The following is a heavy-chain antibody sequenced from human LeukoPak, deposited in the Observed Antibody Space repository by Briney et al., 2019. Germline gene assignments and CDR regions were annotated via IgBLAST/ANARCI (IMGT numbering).Heavy chain of an antibody. V-gene: IGHV3-23*01. CDR1: GFTFSIYA. D-gene: IGHD3-10*01. Sequence: PGGSLRLSCAASGFTFSIYAMIWVRQAPGKGLEWVSAISCRGGSTYYADSVKGRFTISRHNSKNTLYPQMKRLRAEDTAVYHCASYGSGSYYSPYLYWRQGTLVSVSS. J-gene: IGHJ1*01. CDR2: ISCRGGST. CDR3: ASYGSGSYYSPYLY.